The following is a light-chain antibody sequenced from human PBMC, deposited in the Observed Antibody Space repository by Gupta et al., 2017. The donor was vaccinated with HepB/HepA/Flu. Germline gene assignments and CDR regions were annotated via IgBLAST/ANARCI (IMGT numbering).Light chain of an antibody. Sequence: SVLTQPPSASGTPGQRVTISCSGSSSNIGTNTVNWYQQLPGTAPKLLFYSNNQRRSAVPARFSGSKSGTSASITTSGLQAEDEADYYYAPEDASRNGVVFGGGTKLTVL. CDR2: SNN. V-gene: IGLV1-44*01. CDR3: APEDASRNGVV. CDR1: SSNIGTNT. J-gene: IGLJ2*01.